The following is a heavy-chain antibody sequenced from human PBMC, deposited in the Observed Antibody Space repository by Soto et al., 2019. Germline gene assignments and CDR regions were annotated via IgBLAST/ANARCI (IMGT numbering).Heavy chain of an antibody. J-gene: IGHJ4*02. D-gene: IGHD3-9*01. Sequence: GSLRLSCAACGYTFSSYAMSWVRHAPGKGLEWVSAISGSGGSTYYADSVKGRFTISRDNSKNTLYLQMNSLRAEDTAVYYCAKGETDWDYWGQGTLVTVSS. V-gene: IGHV3-23*01. CDR1: GYTFSSYA. CDR3: AKGETDWDY. CDR2: ISGSGGST.